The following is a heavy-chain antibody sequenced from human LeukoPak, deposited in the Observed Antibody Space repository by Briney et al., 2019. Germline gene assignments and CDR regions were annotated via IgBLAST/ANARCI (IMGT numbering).Heavy chain of an antibody. V-gene: IGHV4-39*01. CDR3: ARLFYYDSSGPPS. Sequence: SETLSLTCTVSGGSISSSNFYWGWIRQPPGKGLEWIGSIYYSGSTYYNPSLESRVTISVDTSNNQFSLKVRSATATDTAVYYCARLFYYDSSGPPSWGQGTLVTVSS. J-gene: IGHJ5*02. D-gene: IGHD3-22*01. CDR1: GGSISSSNFY. CDR2: IYYSGST.